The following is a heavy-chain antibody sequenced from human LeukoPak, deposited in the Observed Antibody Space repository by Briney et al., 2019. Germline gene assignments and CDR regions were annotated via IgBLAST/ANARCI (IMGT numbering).Heavy chain of an antibody. CDR3: ARARGSYDLFDY. V-gene: IGHV3-74*01. Sequence: GGSLRLSCAASGFTLSSYWMKWVRHAPGKGPVWVSRINTDGGSTSYADSVKGRFTISRDNAKNTLYLQMNSLRAEDTAVYYCARARGSYDLFDYWGQGTLVTVSS. CDR2: INTDGGST. J-gene: IGHJ4*02. CDR1: GFTLSSYW. D-gene: IGHD1-26*01.